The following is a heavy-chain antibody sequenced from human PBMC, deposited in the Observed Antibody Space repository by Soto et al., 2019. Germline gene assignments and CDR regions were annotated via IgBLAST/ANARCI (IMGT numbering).Heavy chain of an antibody. Sequence: EVPLVESGGGLVQPGGSLRLSCAASGFTFSDRFMDWVRQAPGKGLEWIGRAKSRARGFATQYADSVKGRYTVSRDESTSCFYLRLNILKAGDTAVYYWASPKVVVDALRDRYVDCWGRGTLVTVSS. CDR2: AKSRARGFAT. D-gene: IGHD3-22*01. V-gene: IGHV3-72*01. CDR1: GFTFSDRF. CDR3: ASPKVVVDALRDRYVDC. J-gene: IGHJ2*01.